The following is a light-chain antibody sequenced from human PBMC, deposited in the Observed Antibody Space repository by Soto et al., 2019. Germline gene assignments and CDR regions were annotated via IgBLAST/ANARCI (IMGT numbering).Light chain of an antibody. J-gene: IGKJ1*01. CDR3: QQSYSMPWT. V-gene: IGKV1-39*01. Sequence: DIQMTQSPSSLSASLGDRVTITCRASQSISSFLNWYQQKSGKAPKLLIYNGSTLQSGVPSRFSGSGSGTEYSLTISSLQPEYFAVYYCQQSYSMPWTFGQGTKVEVK. CDR1: QSISSF. CDR2: NGS.